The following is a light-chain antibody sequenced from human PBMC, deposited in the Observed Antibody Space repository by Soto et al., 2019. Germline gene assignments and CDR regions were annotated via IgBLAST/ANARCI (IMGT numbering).Light chain of an antibody. CDR2: GAS. Sequence: EIVMTQSPATLSVSPGERATLSCRVSQSVSSNLAWYQQKPGQAPRLLIYGASTRATGVPARFSGTGSGTEFTLTISSLQSEDFAVYYCHQYNNWHTFGQGTKLEIK. CDR3: HQYNNWHT. V-gene: IGKV3-15*01. CDR1: QSVSSN. J-gene: IGKJ2*01.